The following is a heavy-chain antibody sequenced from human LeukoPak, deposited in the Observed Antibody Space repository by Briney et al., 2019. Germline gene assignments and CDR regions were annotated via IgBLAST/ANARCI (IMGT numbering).Heavy chain of an antibody. CDR3: ARVGADSGSYYDPNNWFDP. CDR2: INPNSGGT. CDR1: GYTFTGYY. D-gene: IGHD1-26*01. V-gene: IGHV1-2*02. Sequence: GASVKVSCKASGYTFTGYYMHWVRQAPGQGLEWMGWINPNSGGTNYAQKFQGRVTMTRDTSNSTAYMELSRLRSDDTAVYYCARVGADSGSYYDPNNWFDPWGQGTLVTVSS. J-gene: IGHJ5*02.